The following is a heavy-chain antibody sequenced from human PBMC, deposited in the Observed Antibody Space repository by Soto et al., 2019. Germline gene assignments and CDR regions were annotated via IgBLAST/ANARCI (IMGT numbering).Heavy chain of an antibody. CDR3: AGGDIRYFDY. D-gene: IGHD3-9*01. J-gene: IGHJ4*02. CDR1: GGSISSGGYY. Sequence: SETLSLTCTVSGGSISSGGYYWSWIRQHPGKGLEWIGYIYYSGSTYYNPSLKSRVTISVDTSKNQFSLKLSSVTAADTAVYYCAGGDIRYFDYWGQGTLVTVSS. V-gene: IGHV4-31*03. CDR2: IYYSGST.